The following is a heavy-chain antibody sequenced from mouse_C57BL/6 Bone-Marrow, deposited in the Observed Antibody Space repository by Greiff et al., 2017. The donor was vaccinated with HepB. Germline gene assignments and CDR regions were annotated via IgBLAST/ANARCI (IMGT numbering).Heavy chain of an antibody. Sequence: QVQLQQSGAELVKPGASVKLSCKASGYTFTAYTIHWVKQRSGQGLEWIGWFYPGSGSIKYNEKFKDKATLTADKSSSTVYMELSRLTSEDSAVYFCARHEEIYYGNYVWFAYWGQGTLVTVSA. CDR1: GYTFTAYT. D-gene: IGHD2-1*01. J-gene: IGHJ3*01. CDR2: FYPGSGSI. V-gene: IGHV1-62-2*01. CDR3: ARHEEIYYGNYVWFAY.